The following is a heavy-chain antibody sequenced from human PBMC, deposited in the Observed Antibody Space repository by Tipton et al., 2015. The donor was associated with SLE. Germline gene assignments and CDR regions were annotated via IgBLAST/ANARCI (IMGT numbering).Heavy chain of an antibody. V-gene: IGHV3-30*04. J-gene: IGHJ4*02. Sequence: SLRLSCAASGFTFSSYAMHWVRQVPGKGLEWVAVISYDGSNKYYADSVKGRFTISRDNFKNTLYLQMNSLRAEDTAVYYCASPGLLMVYDIRYRFDYWGQGTLVTASS. D-gene: IGHD2-8*01. CDR2: ISYDGSNK. CDR1: GFTFSSYA. CDR3: ASPGLLMVYDIRYRFDY.